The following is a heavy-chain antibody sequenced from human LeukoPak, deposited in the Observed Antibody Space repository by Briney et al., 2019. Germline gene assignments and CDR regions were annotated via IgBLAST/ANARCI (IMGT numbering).Heavy chain of an antibody. CDR1: GYTFTSYG. V-gene: IGHV1-18*03. J-gene: IGHJ4*02. CDR2: ISGSTGDT. CDR3: ARDENYGIFFNVDY. Sequence: VASVKVSCKASGYTFTSYGISWVRQAPGEGPEWMGWISGSTGDTNYAQKFQGRVTMTADTSSSTAYMELRSLRLDDMAVYYCARDENYGIFFNVDYWGQGTLVTVSS. D-gene: IGHD4-17*01.